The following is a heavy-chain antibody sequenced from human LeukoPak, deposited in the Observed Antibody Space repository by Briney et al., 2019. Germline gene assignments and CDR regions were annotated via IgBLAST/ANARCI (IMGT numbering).Heavy chain of an antibody. J-gene: IGHJ5*02. D-gene: IGHD3-3*01. CDR2: INPNSGGT. CDR1: GYTFTGYY. Sequence: GASVKVSCKASGYTFTGYYMHWVRQAPGQGLEWMGWINPNSGGTNYAQKFQGRVIMTRDTSISTAYMELSRLRSDDTAVYYCARGDVLRFLEWSWPRFDPWGQGTLVTVSS. V-gene: IGHV1-2*02. CDR3: ARGDVLRFLEWSWPRFDP.